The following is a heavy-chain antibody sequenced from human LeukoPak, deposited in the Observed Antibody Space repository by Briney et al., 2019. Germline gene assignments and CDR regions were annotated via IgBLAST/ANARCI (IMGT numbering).Heavy chain of an antibody. J-gene: IGHJ4*02. D-gene: IGHD1-26*01. CDR1: GFTFSSYG. Sequence: GGSLRLSCAAYGFTFSSYGMHWVRQAPGKGLEWVAFIRYDGSNKYYADSVKGRFTISRDNSKNTLYLQMNSLRAEDTAVYYCARGSIVGARGVVDYWGKGTLVTVSS. CDR3: ARGSIVGARGVVDY. V-gene: IGHV3-30*02. CDR2: IRYDGSNK.